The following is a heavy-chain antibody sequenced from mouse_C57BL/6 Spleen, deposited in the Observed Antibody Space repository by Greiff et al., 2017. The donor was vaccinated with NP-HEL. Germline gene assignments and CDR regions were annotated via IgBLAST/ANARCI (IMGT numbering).Heavy chain of an antibody. J-gene: IGHJ4*01. D-gene: IGHD1-1*01. CDR3: ARHGGEVVDAMDY. CDR1: GFTFSDYY. Sequence: DVKLVESGGGLVQPGGSLKLSCAASGFTFSDYYMYWVRQTPEKRLEWVAYISNGGGSTYYPDTVKGRFTISRDNAKNTLYLQMSRLKSEDTAMYYCARHGGEVVDAMDYWGQGTSVTVSS. V-gene: IGHV5-12*01. CDR2: ISNGGGST.